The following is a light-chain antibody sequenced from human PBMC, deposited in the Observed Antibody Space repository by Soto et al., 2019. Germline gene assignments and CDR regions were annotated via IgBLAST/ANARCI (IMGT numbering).Light chain of an antibody. Sequence: QPVLPQPASVSGSPGQSITISCTGTSSDVGGYNYVSWYQQHPGKAPKLMIYDVSNRPSGVSNRFSGSKSGNTASLTISGLQADDEAEYYCSSYTGSSTLLVFGGGTKLTVL. CDR3: SSYTGSSTLLV. V-gene: IGLV2-14*01. CDR1: SSDVGGYNY. CDR2: DVS. J-gene: IGLJ2*01.